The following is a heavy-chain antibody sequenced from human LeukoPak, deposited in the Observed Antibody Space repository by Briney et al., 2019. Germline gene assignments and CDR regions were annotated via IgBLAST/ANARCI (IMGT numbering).Heavy chain of an antibody. D-gene: IGHD2-2*01. CDR2: LSYDGRDK. CDR1: RFTFTSYA. Sequence: TGRSLRLACAASRFTFTSYAMHWVRQAPGKGLEWVAVLSYDGRDKHYADSVKGRFTISRDNSKSTLYLQMNSLRAEDTAVYYCARDGGGTSADYYFDHWGQGTLVTVSS. J-gene: IGHJ4*02. V-gene: IGHV3-30*04. CDR3: ARDGGGTSADYYFDH.